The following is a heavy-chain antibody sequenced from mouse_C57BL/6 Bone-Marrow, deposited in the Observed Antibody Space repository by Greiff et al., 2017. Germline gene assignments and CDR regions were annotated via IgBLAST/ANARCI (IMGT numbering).Heavy chain of an antibody. CDR1: GYTFTSYG. CDR2: IYPRSGNT. D-gene: IGHD3-2*02. Sequence: VKLLESGAELARPGASVKLSCKASGYTFTSYGISWVKQRTGQGLEWIGEIYPRSGNTYYNEKFKGKATLTADKSSSTAYMELRSLTSEDSAVYFCGASSGLYAMDYWGQGTSVTVSS. V-gene: IGHV1-81*01. CDR3: GASSGLYAMDY. J-gene: IGHJ4*01.